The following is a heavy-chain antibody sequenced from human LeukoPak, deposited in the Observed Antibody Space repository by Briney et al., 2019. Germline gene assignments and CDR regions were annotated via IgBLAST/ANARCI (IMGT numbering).Heavy chain of an antibody. CDR3: ARPLRVTMIRGAAFRASSDFDP. CDR1: GYTFSGYY. J-gene: IGHJ5*02. D-gene: IGHD3-10*01. Sequence: ASVKVSCKASGYTFSGYYIHWVRQAPGQGLEWMGWINPNTGGTKYAQRFQDRVTMTRDTSISTAYMEVSRLRYDDTAVYYCARPLRVTMIRGAAFRASSDFDPWGQGTLVTVSS. V-gene: IGHV1-2*02. CDR2: INPNTGGT.